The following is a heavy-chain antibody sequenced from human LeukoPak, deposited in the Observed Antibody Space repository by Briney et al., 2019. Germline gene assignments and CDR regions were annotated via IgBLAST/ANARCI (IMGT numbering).Heavy chain of an antibody. D-gene: IGHD2-15*01. CDR3: ARDRPTPSGDFCSGGSCYWYYFDY. Sequence: SVKVSCKASGGTFSSYAISWVRQAPGQGLEWMGGIIPIFGTANYAQKFQGRVTITADESTSTAYMELSSPRSEDTAVYYCARDRPTPSGDFCSGGSCYWYYFDYWGQGTLVTVSS. CDR2: IIPIFGTA. CDR1: GGTFSSYA. J-gene: IGHJ4*02. V-gene: IGHV1-69*01.